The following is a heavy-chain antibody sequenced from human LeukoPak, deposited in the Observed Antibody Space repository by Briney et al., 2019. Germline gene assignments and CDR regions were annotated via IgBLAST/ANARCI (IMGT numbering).Heavy chain of an antibody. CDR2: IYYSGST. J-gene: IGHJ4*02. V-gene: IGHV4-59*01. CDR1: GGSFSGYY. CDR3: ARCIGIVYDY. Sequence: SETLSLTCAVYGGSFSGYYWSWMRQPPGKGLEWIGYIYYSGSTNYNPSLKSRVTISVDTSKNQFSLKLSSVTAADTAVYYCARCIGIVYDYWGQGTLVTVSS. D-gene: IGHD3-22*01.